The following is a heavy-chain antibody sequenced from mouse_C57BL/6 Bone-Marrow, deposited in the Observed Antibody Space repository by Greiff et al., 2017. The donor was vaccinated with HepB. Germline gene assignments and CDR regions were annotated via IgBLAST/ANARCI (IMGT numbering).Heavy chain of an antibody. CDR2: ISSGSSTI. CDR3: ATTMIRRAWFAY. CDR1: GFTFSDYG. D-gene: IGHD2-4*01. Sequence: EVKVEESGGGLVKPGGSLKLSCAASGFTFSDYGMHWVRQAPEKGLEWVAYISSGSSTIYYADTVKGRFTISRDNAKNTLFLQRTSLRSEDTAMYYCATTMIRRAWFAYWGQGTLVTVSA. J-gene: IGHJ3*01. V-gene: IGHV5-17*01.